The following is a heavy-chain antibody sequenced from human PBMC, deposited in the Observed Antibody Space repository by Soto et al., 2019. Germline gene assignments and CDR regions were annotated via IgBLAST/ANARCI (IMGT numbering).Heavy chain of an antibody. CDR1: GYTLTELS. J-gene: IGHJ4*02. D-gene: IGHD5-12*01. Sequence: ASVKVSCKASGYTLTELSMHWVRQAPGKGLEWMGGFDPEDGETIYAQKFQGRVTMTEDTSTDTAYMELSSLRSEDTAVYYCATGFKRGYSGYDSGRIDYWGQGTLVTVSS. CDR3: ATGFKRGYSGYDSGRIDY. CDR2: FDPEDGET. V-gene: IGHV1-24*01.